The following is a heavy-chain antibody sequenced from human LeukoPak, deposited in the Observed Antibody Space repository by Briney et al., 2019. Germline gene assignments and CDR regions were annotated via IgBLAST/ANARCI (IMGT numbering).Heavy chain of an antibody. Sequence: SETLSLTCTVSGGSISSSSYYWGWIRQPPGKGLEWIGSIYYSGSTYYNPSLKSRVTISVDTSKNQFSLKLSSVTAADTAVYYCARDRCSGGCCYYYYGMDVWGQGTTVTVSS. CDR1: GGSISSSSYY. J-gene: IGHJ6*02. V-gene: IGHV4-39*07. D-gene: IGHD2-15*01. CDR3: ARDRCSGGCCYYYYGMDV. CDR2: IYYSGST.